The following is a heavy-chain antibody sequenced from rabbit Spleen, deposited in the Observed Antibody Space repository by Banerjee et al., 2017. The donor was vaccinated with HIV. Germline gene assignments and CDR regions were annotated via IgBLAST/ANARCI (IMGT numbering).Heavy chain of an antibody. D-gene: IGHD8-1*01. CDR3: ARDTGTSFSTYGMDL. J-gene: IGHJ6*01. V-gene: IGHV1S40*01. Sequence: QSLEESGGGLVQPEGSLTLTCTTSGFSFSSNDYMCWVRQAPGKGLEWIACTAADRSTFTYYASWAKGRFTCSKASSTTVTLQMTSLTVADTATYFCARDTGTSFSTYGMDLWGQGTLVT. CDR2: TAADRSTFT. CDR1: GFSFSSNDY.